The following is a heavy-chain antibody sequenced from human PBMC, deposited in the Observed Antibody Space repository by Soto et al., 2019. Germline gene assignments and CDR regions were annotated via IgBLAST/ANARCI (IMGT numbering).Heavy chain of an antibody. CDR1: GFTFSSYG. D-gene: IGHD2-2*01. CDR3: ARDRTPPDQLPLGYFDY. CDR2: IWYDGSNK. Sequence: QVQLVESGGGVVQPGRSLRLSCAASGFTFSSYGMHWVRQAPGKGLEWVAVIWYDGSNKYYADSVKGRFTISRDNSKNTLYLQMNSLRAEDTAVYYCARDRTPPDQLPLGYFDYWGQGTLVTVSS. V-gene: IGHV3-33*01. J-gene: IGHJ4*02.